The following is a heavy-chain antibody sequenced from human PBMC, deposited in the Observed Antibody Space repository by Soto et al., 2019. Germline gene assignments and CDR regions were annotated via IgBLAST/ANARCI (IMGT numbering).Heavy chain of an antibody. Sequence: QVQLVQSGAEVKKPGASVKVSCKASGYTFTSYGISWVRQAPGQGLEWMGWISAYNGNTNYAQKLQGRVTMTTDTSTRTAYMELRSLRSDDTAVYYGAREDRITGTTWSWFDPWGQGTLVTVSS. CDR2: ISAYNGNT. D-gene: IGHD1-7*01. CDR1: GYTFTSYG. J-gene: IGHJ5*02. CDR3: AREDRITGTTWSWFDP. V-gene: IGHV1-18*01.